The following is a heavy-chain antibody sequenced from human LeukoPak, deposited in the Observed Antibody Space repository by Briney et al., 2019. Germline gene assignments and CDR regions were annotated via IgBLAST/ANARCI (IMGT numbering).Heavy chain of an antibody. D-gene: IGHD1-1*01. CDR1: GYSLTSLW. CDR2: LCPDDSDT. CDR3: ARATWQLVSPYYFDY. Sequence: GESPKIFCWGSGYSLTSLWIGWVRQMPGEGLGGVVILCPDDSDTRYSPSFQGQVNISADKSISTAYLQWSSLKASDTAMYYCARATWQLVSPYYFDYWGQGTLVTVSS. V-gene: IGHV5-51*01. J-gene: IGHJ4*02.